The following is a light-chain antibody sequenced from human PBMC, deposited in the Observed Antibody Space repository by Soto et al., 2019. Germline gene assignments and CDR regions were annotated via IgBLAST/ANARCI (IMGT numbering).Light chain of an antibody. CDR2: HVG. V-gene: IGLV2-11*01. Sequence: QSVLTQPRSVSGSPGQSVTISCSGTSSDVGGYEYVSWYQQHPGKAPRLLIYHVGQRPSGVPDRFSGSKSGTTASLTISGLQADDEADYYCQSYDTTLSGLVFGGGTKVTVL. J-gene: IGLJ3*02. CDR1: SSDVGGYEY. CDR3: QSYDTTLSGLV.